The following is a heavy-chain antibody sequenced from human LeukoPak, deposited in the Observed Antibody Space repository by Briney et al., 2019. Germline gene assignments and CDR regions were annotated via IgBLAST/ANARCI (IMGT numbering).Heavy chain of an antibody. D-gene: IGHD4-17*01. CDR3: ATGYGDFRVEGRYFYS. Sequence: PSETLSLTCTVSDGSITNYDWSWGRQPPGKGLEFIGHVHYSGTTNYNPSLRSRVTISIDTSKKHFFLKLKSVTAADTAVYYCATGYGDFRVEGRYFYSWGQGTLVTVSS. CDR1: DGSITNYD. CDR2: VHYSGTT. V-gene: IGHV4-59*01. J-gene: IGHJ4*02.